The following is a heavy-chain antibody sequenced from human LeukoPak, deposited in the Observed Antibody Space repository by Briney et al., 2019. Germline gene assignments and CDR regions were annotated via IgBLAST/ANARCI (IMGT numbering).Heavy chain of an antibody. CDR3: ARLVVVAALDI. V-gene: IGHV4-59*01. J-gene: IGHJ3*02. CDR1: GGSISSYY. D-gene: IGHD2-15*01. CDR2: IYYNGST. Sequence: SETLSLTCTVSGGSISSYYWSWIRQPPGKGLEWIGYIYYNGSTNYNPSLKSRVTISVDTSKNQFSLKLSSVTAADTAVYYCARLVVVAALDIWGQGTMVTVSS.